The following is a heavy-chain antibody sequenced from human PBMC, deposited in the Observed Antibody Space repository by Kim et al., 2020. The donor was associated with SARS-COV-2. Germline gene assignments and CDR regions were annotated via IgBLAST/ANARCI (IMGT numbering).Heavy chain of an antibody. CDR1: GGSFSGYY. D-gene: IGHD3-3*01. CDR3: ASCRVWMDFTYYYYYGMDV. V-gene: IGHV4-34*01. Sequence: SETLSLTCAVYGGSFSGYYWSWIRQPPGKGLEWIGEINHSGSTNYNPSLKSRVTISVDTSKNQFFLKLSSVTAADTAVYFCASCRVWMDFTYYYYYGMDVWGQGTTVTVSS. J-gene: IGHJ6*02. CDR2: INHSGST.